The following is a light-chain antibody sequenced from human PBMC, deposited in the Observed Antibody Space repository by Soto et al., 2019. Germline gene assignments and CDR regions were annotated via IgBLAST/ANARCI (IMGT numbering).Light chain of an antibody. Sequence: DIQMTQSPSTLSASVGDRVTITCRASQSISSWLAWYQQKPGKAPKLLIYDASSLESGVPSRFSGSGSGTEFTRTISNLQVDDFTTYYCQQYNSYETFGQGTKVEIK. V-gene: IGKV1-5*01. J-gene: IGKJ1*01. CDR1: QSISSW. CDR3: QQYNSYET. CDR2: DAS.